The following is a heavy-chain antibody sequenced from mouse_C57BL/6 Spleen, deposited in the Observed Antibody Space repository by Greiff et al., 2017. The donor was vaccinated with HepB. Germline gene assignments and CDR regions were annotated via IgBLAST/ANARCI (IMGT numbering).Heavy chain of an antibody. CDR2: ISDGGSYT. Sequence: EVNVVESGGGLVKPGGSLKLSCAASGFTFSSYAMSWVRQTPEKRLEWVATISDGGSYTYYPDNVKGRFTISRDNAKNNLYLQMSHLKSEDTAMYYCARAQLRLFDYWGQGTTLTVSS. J-gene: IGHJ2*01. D-gene: IGHD3-2*02. V-gene: IGHV5-4*03. CDR1: GFTFSSYA. CDR3: ARAQLRLFDY.